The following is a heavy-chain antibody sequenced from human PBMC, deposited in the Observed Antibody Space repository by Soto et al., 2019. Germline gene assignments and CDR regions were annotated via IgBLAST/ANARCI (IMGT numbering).Heavy chain of an antibody. CDR1: GVSISSYY. CDR2: IYYSGST. CDR3: ARGEGGKGYCSGGSCYPNDAFDI. D-gene: IGHD2-15*01. V-gene: IGHV4-59*01. J-gene: IGHJ3*02. Sequence: ETLSLTWTVPGVSISSYYGAWIRQPPGKGLEWIGYIYYSGSTNYNPSLKSRVTISVDTSKNQFSLKLSSVTAADTAVYYCARGEGGKGYCSGGSCYPNDAFDIWGQGTMVT.